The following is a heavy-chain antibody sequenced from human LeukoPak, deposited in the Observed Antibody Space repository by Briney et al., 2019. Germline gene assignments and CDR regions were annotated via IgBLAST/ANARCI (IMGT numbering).Heavy chain of an antibody. J-gene: IGHJ4*02. V-gene: IGHV3-21*01. D-gene: IGHD2-2*01. Sequence: PGGSLRLSCATSGFTFSGYSMNWFRQAPGKGLEWVAAISRTGDSITYADSVRGRFTISRDNAKDSLYLQMNSLRAADTAWYFCARENNRECSTSSCPRGYWGQGTLVTVSS. CDR1: GFTFSGYS. CDR2: ISRTGDSI. CDR3: ARENNRECSTSSCPRGY.